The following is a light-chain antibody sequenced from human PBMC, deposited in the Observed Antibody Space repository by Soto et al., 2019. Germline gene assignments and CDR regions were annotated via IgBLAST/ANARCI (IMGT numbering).Light chain of an antibody. J-gene: IGKJ1*01. V-gene: IGKV3-11*01. CDR1: QNVANY. CDR3: QQRSNWPGT. Sequence: EIVLTQSPATLSLSPGERATLSWRASQNVANYLDWYQQKPGQAPRLLIYESSNRATGIAARFSGSGSGTDFTLTISSLEPEDFAVYYCQQRSNWPGTFGQGTKVDIK. CDR2: ESS.